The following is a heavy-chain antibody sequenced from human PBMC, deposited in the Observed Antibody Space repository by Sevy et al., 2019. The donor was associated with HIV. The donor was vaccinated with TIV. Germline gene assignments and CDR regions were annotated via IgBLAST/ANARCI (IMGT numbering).Heavy chain of an antibody. D-gene: IGHD6-6*01. V-gene: IGHV3-30*02. J-gene: IGHJ4*02. CDR3: AKDLTGRYTSSSGDFDY. CDR1: GFTFSNYG. CDR2: IRFDASTK. Sequence: GGSLRLCCAASGFTFSNYGMHWVRQAPGKGLEWVALIRFDASTKYYKDSVKGRFTVSRDNAKNILYLQMNSLRPEDTAVYYCAKDLTGRYTSSSGDFDYWGQGTLITVSS.